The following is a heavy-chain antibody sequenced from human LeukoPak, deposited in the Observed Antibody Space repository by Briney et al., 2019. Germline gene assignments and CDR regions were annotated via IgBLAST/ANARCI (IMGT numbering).Heavy chain of an antibody. V-gene: IGHV3-30*02. CDR3: AKAPLFDY. CDR2: IRYDGSDE. Sequence: GGSLRLSCAASGFAFSSSDIHWVRQAPGKGLEWVSFIRYDGSDENYADSVKGRFTISRDNSKNTLYLQMNSLRTEDTAVYYRAKAPLFDYWGQGTLVNVSP. J-gene: IGHJ4*02. CDR1: GFAFSSSD.